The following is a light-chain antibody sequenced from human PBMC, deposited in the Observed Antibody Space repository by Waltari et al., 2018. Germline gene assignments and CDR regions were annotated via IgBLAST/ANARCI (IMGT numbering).Light chain of an antibody. J-gene: IGLJ3*02. CDR1: SSNIGAGYD. Sequence: QSVLTQPPSVSGAPGQWVTISCTGSSSNIGAGYDVHWYQQLPGTAPKLLILFNNRRPSGVPDRFSGSRSPTSASLAITGLQPEDEADYYCQSFDISLNGWVFGGGTKVTVL. CDR2: FNN. CDR3: QSFDISLNGWV. V-gene: IGLV1-40*01.